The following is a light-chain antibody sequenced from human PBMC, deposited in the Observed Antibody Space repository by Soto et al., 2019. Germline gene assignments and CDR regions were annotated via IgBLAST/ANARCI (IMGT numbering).Light chain of an antibody. V-gene: IGLV1-51*01. J-gene: IGLJ1*01. CDR3: GTWDTGLRAYV. Sequence: QSVVTQPPSVSAAPGQKVTISCSGSSSSSHIGHHSVSWYQHLPGTAPKLLIYDNDQRPSEIPARFSGSKSATSATLDITGLHTGDEADYYCGTWDTGLRAYVLGTGTKLTVL. CDR2: DND. CDR1: SSSSHIGHHS.